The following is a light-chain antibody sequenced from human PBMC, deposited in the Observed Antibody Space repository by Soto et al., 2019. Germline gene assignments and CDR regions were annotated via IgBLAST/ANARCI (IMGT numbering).Light chain of an antibody. CDR3: QSYDRSLSSPI. V-gene: IGLV2-8*01. Sequence: QSVLTQPPSASGSPGQSVTISCTGTSSDVGGYDYVSWYQQHPGKAPKLMIYEVTIRPSGVSDRFSGSKSGNTASLTVSGLQAEDEADYYCQSYDRSLSSPIFGGGTKLTVL. CDR2: EVT. CDR1: SSDVGGYDY. J-gene: IGLJ2*01.